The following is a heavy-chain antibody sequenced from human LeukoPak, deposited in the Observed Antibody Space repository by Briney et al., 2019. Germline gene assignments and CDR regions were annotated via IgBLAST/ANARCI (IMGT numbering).Heavy chain of an antibody. V-gene: IGHV3-23*01. D-gene: IGHD3/OR15-3a*01. J-gene: IGHJ3*02. CDR1: GFTFSSYA. CDR3: ASGLPSAHAFDI. Sequence: SGGSLRLSCAASGFTFSSYAMSWVRQAPGKGLEWVSAISGSGGSTYYADSVKGRFTISRDNSKNTLYLQMNSLRAEDTAVYYCASGLPSAHAFDIWGQGTMVTVSS. CDR2: ISGSGGST.